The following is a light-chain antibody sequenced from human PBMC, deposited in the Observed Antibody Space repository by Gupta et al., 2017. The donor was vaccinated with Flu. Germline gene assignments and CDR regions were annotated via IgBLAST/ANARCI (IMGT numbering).Light chain of an antibody. CDR2: AAS. J-gene: IGKJ4*01. Sequence: DIHMTQSPTSVSAPIGATVTITCRASQDVSSWLAWYQQRPGKAPKLLIYAASKLQSGVPPMFSGRGSGTHFTLTITSLQPEDFATYFCQQTKNFPTFGGGTKVEI. CDR3: QQTKNFPT. CDR1: QDVSSW. V-gene: IGKV1-12*01.